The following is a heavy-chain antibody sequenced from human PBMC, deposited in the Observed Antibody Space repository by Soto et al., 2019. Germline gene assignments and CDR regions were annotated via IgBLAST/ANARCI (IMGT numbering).Heavy chain of an antibody. V-gene: IGHV3-33*01. CDR3: ARGLHSLFDY. CDR2: ICYDGNNK. CDR1: GFTFSNYG. J-gene: IGHJ4*02. Sequence: QVQLVESGGGVVQPGGSLRLSCAASGFTFSNYGMHWVRQAPGKGLEWVSVICYDGNNKYYADSVKGRFTISRDNSNNALYVQMTSLRAEVTAVYYCARGLHSLFDYWGQGTLVTVSS. D-gene: IGHD2-21*01.